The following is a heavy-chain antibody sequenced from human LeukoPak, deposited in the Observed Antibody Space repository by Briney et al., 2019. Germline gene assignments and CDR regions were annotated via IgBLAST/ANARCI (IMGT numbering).Heavy chain of an antibody. J-gene: IGHJ3*01. CDR1: GYTFKTYD. CDR2: ISVYNGNT. CDR3: ERDXQLVTHAFDV. V-gene: IGHV1-18*01. D-gene: IGHD6-13*01. Sequence: ASVKVSSKASGYTFKTYDISWVRQAPGQGLEWMGWISVYNGNTNYAQNVQGRATMTTDTSTSTAYMELRSLRSDDTAVYYCERDXQLVTHAFDVWGQGTTVTVSS.